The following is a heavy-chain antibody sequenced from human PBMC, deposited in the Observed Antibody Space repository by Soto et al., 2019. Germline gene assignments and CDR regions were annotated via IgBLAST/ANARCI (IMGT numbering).Heavy chain of an antibody. J-gene: IGHJ6*02. V-gene: IGHV4-31*03. D-gene: IGHD3-16*01. Sequence: SETLSLTCSVSGAALNSGNYYWSWIRQVPGKGLEWIGHIYVTGAVDYNPSLRDRITISQDTSERQFSLKLSSVTAADTAVYYCARAGDPVLDYYYYGMDVWGQGTTVTVSS. CDR1: GAALNSGNYY. CDR2: IYVTGAV. CDR3: ARAGDPVLDYYYYGMDV.